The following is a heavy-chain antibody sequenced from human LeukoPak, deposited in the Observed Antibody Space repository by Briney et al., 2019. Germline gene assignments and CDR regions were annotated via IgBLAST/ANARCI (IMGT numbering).Heavy chain of an antibody. CDR3: ARSNGAISAAEDY. CDR1: GGSINNYY. D-gene: IGHD6-13*01. V-gene: IGHV4-59*01. CDR2: IHYSGTT. Sequence: PSETLSLTCTVSGGSINNYYWSWIRQPPGKGLEWIGYIHYSGTTNYNPSLKSRLTMSVDTSKNQFSLKLSSVTAVDTAVYYCARSNGAISAAEDYWGQGTLVTVSS. J-gene: IGHJ4*02.